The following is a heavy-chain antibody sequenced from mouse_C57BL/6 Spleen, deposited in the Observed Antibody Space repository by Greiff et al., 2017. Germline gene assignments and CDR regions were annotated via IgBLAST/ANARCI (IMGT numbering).Heavy chain of an antibody. Sequence: EVKLVESGGGLVQPGGSLKLSCAASGFTFSDYGMAWVRQAPRKGPEWVAFISNFAYSIYYADTVTGRFTISRENAKNTLYLEMSSLRSEDTAMYYCARRCCNYAMDYWGQGTSVTVSS. J-gene: IGHJ4*01. CDR1: GFTFSDYG. CDR2: ISNFAYSI. V-gene: IGHV5-15*01. CDR3: ARRCCNYAMDY.